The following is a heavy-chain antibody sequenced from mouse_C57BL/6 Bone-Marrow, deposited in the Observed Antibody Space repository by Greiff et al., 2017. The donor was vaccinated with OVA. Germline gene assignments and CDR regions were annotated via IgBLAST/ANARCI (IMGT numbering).Heavy chain of an antibody. D-gene: IGHD2-5*01. CDR3: ARSDSNGYAMDY. J-gene: IGHJ4*01. CDR2: INPGSGGT. Sequence: VQLQESGAELVRPGTSVKVSCKASGYAFTNYLIEWVKQRPGQGLEWIGVINPGSGGTNYNEKFKGKATLTADKSSSTAYMQLSSLTSEDSAVYFCARSDSNGYAMDYWGQGTSVTVSS. V-gene: IGHV1-54*01. CDR1: GYAFTNYL.